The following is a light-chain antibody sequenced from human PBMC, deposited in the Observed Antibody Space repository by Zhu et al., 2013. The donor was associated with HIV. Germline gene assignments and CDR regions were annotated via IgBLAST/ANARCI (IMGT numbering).Light chain of an antibody. CDR3: LQHNSYPWT. V-gene: IGKV1-5*01. Sequence: DIQMTQSPSTLSASVGARVTITCRASQSITPWLAWYQQKPGKAPQLLIYDASTLESGVPSRFSGSGSGTEFTLTISSLQPDDIGTYYCLQHNSYPWTFGQGTKVEIK. CDR2: DAS. J-gene: IGKJ1*01. CDR1: QSITPW.